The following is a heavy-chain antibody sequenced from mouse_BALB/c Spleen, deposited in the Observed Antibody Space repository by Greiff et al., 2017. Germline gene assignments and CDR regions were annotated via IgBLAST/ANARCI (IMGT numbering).Heavy chain of an antibody. CDR2: ISSGGGNT. V-gene: IGHV5-9*03. J-gene: IGHJ4*01. CDR3: ARYTGERAMDY. Sequence: EVKLVESGGGLVKPGGSLKLSCAASGFTFSSYTMSWVRQTPEKRLEWVATISSGGGNTYYPDSVKGRFTISRDNAKNNLYLQMSSLRSEDTALYYCARYTGERAMDYWGQGTSVTVSS. CDR1: GFTFSSYT.